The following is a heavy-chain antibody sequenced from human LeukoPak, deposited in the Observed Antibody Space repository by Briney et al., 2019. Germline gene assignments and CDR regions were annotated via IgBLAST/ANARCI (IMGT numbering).Heavy chain of an antibody. D-gene: IGHD3-16*01. CDR1: GGSISSSSYY. CDR3: ARPRRGPIDY. J-gene: IGHJ4*02. Sequence: SETLSLTCTVSGGSISSSSYYWGWIRQPPGKGLEWIGSIYYSVSTYYNPSLKSRVTISVDTSKNQFSLKLSSVTAADTAVYYCARPRRGPIDYWGQGTLVTVSS. V-gene: IGHV4-39*01. CDR2: IYYSVST.